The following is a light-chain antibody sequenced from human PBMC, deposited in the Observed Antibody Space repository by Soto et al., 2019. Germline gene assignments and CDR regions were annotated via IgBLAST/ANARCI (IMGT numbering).Light chain of an antibody. CDR3: ISYTSRSTYV. CDR2: EVS. Sequence: QSALTQPASVSGSPGQSITISCTGTSSDVGGYKYVSWYQQHPGKAPKLMIYEVSNRPSGISNRFSGSKSGNTASLTISGLQAEDEADYYCISYTSRSTYVFGTGTKVTVL. CDR1: SSDVGGYKY. J-gene: IGLJ1*01. V-gene: IGLV2-14*01.